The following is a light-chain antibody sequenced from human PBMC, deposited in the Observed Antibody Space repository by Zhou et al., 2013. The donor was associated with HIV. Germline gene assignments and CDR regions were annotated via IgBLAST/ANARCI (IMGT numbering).Light chain of an antibody. CDR1: QSLLHPSGYIF. Sequence: EIVMTQSPLSLPVIPGEAASISCRSSQSLLHPSGYIFLDWYLQKPGQSPQLLMYLVSNRASGVPDRFNGSGSETLFYTEQSAVWRLRMVGVYYCMTISTRPPTHTFGRGDKLE. CDR2: LVS. CDR3: MTISTRPPTHT. J-gene: IGKJ4*02. V-gene: IGKV2-28*01.